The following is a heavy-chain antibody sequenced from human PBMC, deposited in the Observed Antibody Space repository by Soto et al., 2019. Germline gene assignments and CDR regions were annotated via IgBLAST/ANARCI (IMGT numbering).Heavy chain of an antibody. Sequence: SVKVSCKASGGSLSNFAISWVRRAPGQGLQWMGGIIPIFGTASFVEKFQGRVTITADRTTNTAYMELSGLRSEDTAIYYCARNKPPDRAGRPPYYYYYYGMDVWGQGTTVTVSS. CDR2: IIPIFGTA. J-gene: IGHJ6*02. D-gene: IGHD6-6*01. CDR1: GGSLSNFA. V-gene: IGHV1-69*06. CDR3: ARNKPPDRAGRPPYYYYYYGMDV.